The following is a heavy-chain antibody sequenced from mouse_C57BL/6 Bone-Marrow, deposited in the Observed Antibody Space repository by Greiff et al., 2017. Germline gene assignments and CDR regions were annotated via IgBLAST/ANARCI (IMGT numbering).Heavy chain of an antibody. CDR1: GFTFSSYG. CDR3: ARRDGYPFAY. J-gene: IGHJ3*01. CDR2: ISSGGSYT. V-gene: IGHV5-6*02. D-gene: IGHD2-3*01. Sequence: EVMLVESGGDLVKPGGSLKLSCAASGFTFSSYGMSWVRPTPDKRLEWVATISSGGSYTYYPDSVKGRFTISRDNAKNTLYLQMSSLKSEDTAMYYCARRDGYPFAYWGQGTLVTVSA.